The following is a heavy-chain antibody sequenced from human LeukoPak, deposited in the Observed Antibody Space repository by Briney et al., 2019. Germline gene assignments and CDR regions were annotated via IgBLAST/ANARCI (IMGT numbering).Heavy chain of an antibody. V-gene: IGHV1-2*02. Sequence: GASVKVSCKASGYTFTGYYMHWVRQAPGQGLEWMGWINPNSGGTNYAQKFQGRVTMTRDTSISTAYMELSRLRSDDTAVYYCARDLGDNWNPSDPWGQGTLVTVSS. D-gene: IGHD1-1*01. CDR1: GYTFTGYY. J-gene: IGHJ5*02. CDR3: ARDLGDNWNPSDP. CDR2: INPNSGGT.